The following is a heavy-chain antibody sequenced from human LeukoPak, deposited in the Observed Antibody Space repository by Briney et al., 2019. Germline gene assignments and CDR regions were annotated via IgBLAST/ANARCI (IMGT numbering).Heavy chain of an antibody. D-gene: IGHD3-10*01. J-gene: IGHJ6*02. CDR1: GFSYNAYW. Sequence: GGSLRLSCTASGFSYNAYWMHWVRQAPGTGLEWVAIMSYDENTKYYADSVKGRFTVSRDNSKNTLYLQMDSLRPEDTAVYCCARDDQSVTMGRGQTSYYYYGMDVWGQGTTVTVSS. V-gene: IGHV3-30*03. CDR3: ARDDQSVTMGRGQTSYYYYGMDV. CDR2: MSYDENTK.